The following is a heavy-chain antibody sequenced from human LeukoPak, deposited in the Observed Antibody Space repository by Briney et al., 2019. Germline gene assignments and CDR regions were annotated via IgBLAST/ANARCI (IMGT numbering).Heavy chain of an antibody. Sequence: PGGSLRLSCAASGFTFSSYTLNWVRQAPGKGLEWVSSISSAGGYIYYADSVKGRFTISRDNAKNSLYLQMNSLRAVDTAVYYCAREIVSSNSFDNWGQGTLVNVSS. CDR2: ISSAGGYI. D-gene: IGHD2-2*01. J-gene: IGHJ4*02. V-gene: IGHV3-21*01. CDR3: AREIVSSNSFDN. CDR1: GFTFSSYT.